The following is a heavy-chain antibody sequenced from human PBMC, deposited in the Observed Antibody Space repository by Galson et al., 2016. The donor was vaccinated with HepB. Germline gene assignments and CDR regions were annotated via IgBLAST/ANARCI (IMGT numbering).Heavy chain of an antibody. V-gene: IGHV6-1*01. Sequence: CAISGDSVSSNSAAWNWIRQSPSRGLEWLGRTYYRSNWHYDYAVSVTGRITINPDTYKKHFSLRLNSMTPEDTAVSYCARVSLVTANIWTWSAVEYWGQGALVTVSS. D-gene: IGHD1-20*01. CDR2: TYYRSNWHY. CDR1: GDSVSSNSAA. J-gene: IGHJ4*02. CDR3: ARVSLVTANIWTWSAVEY.